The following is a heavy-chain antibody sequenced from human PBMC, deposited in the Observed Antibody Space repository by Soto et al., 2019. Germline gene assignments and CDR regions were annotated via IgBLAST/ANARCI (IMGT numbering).Heavy chain of an antibody. D-gene: IGHD6-19*01. Sequence: QITLKESGPALVKPTQTLTLTCTFSGFSLSTTRVGVGWIRQPPGKALEWLALIYWDDDKRYRPFLKSRLTITKDTSKNPVVLTMTNMDPMDTATYFCAHALVAGLGYYFDYWGQGTLVTVSS. CDR2: IYWDDDK. CDR1: GFSLSTTRVG. V-gene: IGHV2-5*02. J-gene: IGHJ4*02. CDR3: AHALVAGLGYYFDY.